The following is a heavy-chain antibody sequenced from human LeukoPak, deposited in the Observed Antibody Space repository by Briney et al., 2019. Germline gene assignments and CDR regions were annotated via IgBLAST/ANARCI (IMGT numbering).Heavy chain of an antibody. CDR2: ISSSSDYI. D-gene: IGHD2/OR15-2a*01. CDR1: GFTFSSYN. J-gene: IGHJ5*02. V-gene: IGHV3-21*01. CDR3: ARGKTSQNIVTRKTYNWFDP. Sequence: PGGSLRLSCAASGFTFSSYNMNWVRQAPGKELEWVSSISSSSDYIYYADSVKGRFTISRDNAKNSLYLQMKSLRAEDMAVYYCARGKTSQNIVTRKTYNWFDPWGQGTLVTVSS.